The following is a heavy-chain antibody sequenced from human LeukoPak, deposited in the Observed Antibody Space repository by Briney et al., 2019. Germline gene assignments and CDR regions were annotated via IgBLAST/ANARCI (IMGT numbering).Heavy chain of an antibody. J-gene: IGHJ4*02. D-gene: IGHD5-18*01. CDR1: GYTVTGYY. CDR2: INPNSGGT. CDR3: ASSAHNTAMVTDY. Sequence: ASVKVSCKSSGYTVTGYYMHWVRQAPGQGLEWMGWINPNSGGTNYAQKFQGRVTMTRDTSISTAYMELSRLRSDDTAVYYYASSAHNTAMVTDYWGQGTQVTVSS. V-gene: IGHV1-2*02.